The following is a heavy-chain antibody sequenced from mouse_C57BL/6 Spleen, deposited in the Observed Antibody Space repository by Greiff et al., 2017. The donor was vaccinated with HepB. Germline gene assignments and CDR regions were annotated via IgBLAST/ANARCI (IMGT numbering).Heavy chain of an antibody. Sequence: QVQLQQPGAELVKPGASVKMSCKASGYTFTSYWMTWVKQRPGQGLEWIGDIYPGSGSTNYNEKFKSKATLTVDTSSSTAYMQLSSLTSEDSAVYYCARRYYDYDGVYYFDYWGQGTTLTVSS. J-gene: IGHJ2*01. CDR2: IYPGSGST. D-gene: IGHD2-4*01. CDR3: ARRYYDYDGVYYFDY. CDR1: GYTFTSYW. V-gene: IGHV1-55*01.